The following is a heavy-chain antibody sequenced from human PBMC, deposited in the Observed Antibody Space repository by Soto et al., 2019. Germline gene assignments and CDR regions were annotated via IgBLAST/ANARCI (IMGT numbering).Heavy chain of an antibody. CDR2: INPNSGGT. CDR1: GYTFTGYY. J-gene: IGHJ4*02. V-gene: IGHV1-2*02. CDR3: ARDKSGSRAYYFDY. D-gene: IGHD1-26*01. Sequence: GASVKVSCKASGYTFTGYYMHWVRQAPGQGLEWMGWINPNSGGTNYAQKFQGRATMTRDTSISTAYMELSRLRSDDTAVYYCARDKSGSRAYYFDYWGQGTLVTVSS.